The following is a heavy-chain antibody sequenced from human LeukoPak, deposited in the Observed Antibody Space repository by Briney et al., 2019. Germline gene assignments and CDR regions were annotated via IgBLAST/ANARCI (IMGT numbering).Heavy chain of an antibody. CDR3: ARLYYITGTNYYFDY. CDR1: GDTFSSYA. V-gene: IGHV1-69*06. CDR2: IIPVFATS. D-gene: IGHD1-7*01. J-gene: IGHJ4*02. Sequence: ASVKVSCKASGDTFSSYAINWVRQAPGQGLEWMGGIIPVFATSNYAQKFQGRVTITADKSTNTAYMELNSLRSEDTAVYYCARLYYITGTNYYFDYWGQGTLVTVSS.